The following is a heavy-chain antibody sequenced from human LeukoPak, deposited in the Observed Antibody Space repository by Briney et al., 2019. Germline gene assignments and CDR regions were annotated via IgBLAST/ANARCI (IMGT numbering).Heavy chain of an antibody. CDR2: IIPIFGVT. Sequence: ASVKVSCKASGDTFSQYAIIWVRQAPGQGLEWMGGIIPIFGVTNYAQKYQGRVAITADRSTDTVYMHLRSLRFEDTGVYYCASPPDAKGVSWGQGTLVTVSS. CDR1: GDTFSQYA. D-gene: IGHD1-14*01. CDR3: ASPPDAKGVS. J-gene: IGHJ5*02. V-gene: IGHV1-69*10.